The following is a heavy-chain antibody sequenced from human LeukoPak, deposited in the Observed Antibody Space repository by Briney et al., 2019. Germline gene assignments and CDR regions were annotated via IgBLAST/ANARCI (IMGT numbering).Heavy chain of an antibody. D-gene: IGHD2/OR15-2a*01. CDR3: ARDSSITLSLDY. Sequence: GGSLRLSCAASGFTFSSYAMSWVRQAPGKGLEFVASISADGDSTSYAHSVKGRFTISRDNAKNTLYLQMGRLRAEDMAVYYCARDSSITLSLDYWGQGTQVTVSS. J-gene: IGHJ4*02. CDR1: GFTFSSYA. CDR2: ISADGDST. V-gene: IGHV3-64*01.